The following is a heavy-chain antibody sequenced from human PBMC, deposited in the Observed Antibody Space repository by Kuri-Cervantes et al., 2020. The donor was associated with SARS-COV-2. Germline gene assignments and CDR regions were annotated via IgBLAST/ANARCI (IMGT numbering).Heavy chain of an antibody. Sequence: GGSLRLSCAASGFTVSSNHMSWVRQGPGKGLDWVSTITGGGGNTYYADSVRGRLTISRDNSKNTLYLQMKSLRDEDTAIYYCAKDRAGVHDFWGQGTLVTVSS. J-gene: IGHJ4*02. CDR2: ITGGGGNT. V-gene: IGHV3-23*01. D-gene: IGHD2-21*01. CDR1: GFTVSSNH. CDR3: AKDRAGVHDF.